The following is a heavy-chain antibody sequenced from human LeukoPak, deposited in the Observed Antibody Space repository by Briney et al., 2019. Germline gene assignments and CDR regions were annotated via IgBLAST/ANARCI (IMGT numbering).Heavy chain of an antibody. CDR1: GYTFTGYY. J-gene: IGHJ5*02. Sequence: GASVRVSCKASGYTFTGYYMHWVRQAPGQGLEWMGWINPNSGGTNYAQKFQGRVTMTRDTSISTAYMELSRLRSDDTAVYYCARDVGGDYVSWFDPWGQGTLVTVSS. CDR3: ARDVGGDYVSWFDP. D-gene: IGHD4-17*01. CDR2: INPNSGGT. V-gene: IGHV1-2*02.